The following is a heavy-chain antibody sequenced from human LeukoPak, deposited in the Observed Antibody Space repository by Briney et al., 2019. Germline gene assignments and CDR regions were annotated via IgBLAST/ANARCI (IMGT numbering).Heavy chain of an antibody. CDR1: GGSISSSNW. CDR2: IYHSGST. V-gene: IGHV4-4*02. J-gene: IGHJ6*03. D-gene: IGHD3-10*01. Sequence: KPSGTLSLTCAVSGGSISSSNWWSWVRQPPGKGLEWIGEIYHSGSTNYNPSLKSRVTISVDRSKNTFSLKLSSVTAADTAVYYCACELLWFGELSQPYYYMDVWGKGTTVTVSS. CDR3: ACELLWFGELSQPYYYMDV.